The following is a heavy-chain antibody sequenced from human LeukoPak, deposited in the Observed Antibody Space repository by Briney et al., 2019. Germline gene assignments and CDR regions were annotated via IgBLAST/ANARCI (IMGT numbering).Heavy chain of an antibody. Sequence: GGSLRLSCAASGFTVSSNYMNWVRHAPGKGLEGVSVIYSDGNTYYADSVKGRFTISRDNSKNTLYLQMNSLRAEDTAVYYCARGYDCGGDCYSGWFDPWGQGTLVTVSS. V-gene: IGHV3-53*01. D-gene: IGHD2-21*02. CDR3: ARGYDCGGDCYSGWFDP. CDR2: IYSDGNT. CDR1: GFTVSSNY. J-gene: IGHJ5*02.